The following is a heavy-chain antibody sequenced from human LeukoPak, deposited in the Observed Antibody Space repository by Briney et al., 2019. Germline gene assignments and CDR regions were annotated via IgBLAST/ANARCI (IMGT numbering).Heavy chain of an antibody. D-gene: IGHD2-21*02. CDR1: GFTFSSYT. V-gene: IGHV3-23*01. J-gene: IGHJ4*02. CDR2: ISNSGRNT. Sequence: GRSLTLSCAASGFTFSSYTMSWVRQAPGKGLEWVSTISNSGRNTFYTDSVKGRFTISRDNSKNTLYLQMNSLRAGDTAVYSCARARGYCAADCSRYAFDYWGQGTLVTVSS. CDR3: ARARGYCAADCSRYAFDY.